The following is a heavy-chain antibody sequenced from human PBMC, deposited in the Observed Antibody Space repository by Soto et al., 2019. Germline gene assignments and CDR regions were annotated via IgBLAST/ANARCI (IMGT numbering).Heavy chain of an antibody. CDR1: VFPLSSYS. CDR2: CSSISSYI. V-gene: IGHV3-21*01. D-gene: IGHD3-16*02. CDR3: ARDTYIMMTFVGVIVPTAAFDT. Sequence: PGGSLRLSCPPSVFPLSSYSLNWVPQSPGKGLEWFLHCSSISSYIYYADSVKGRFTISRDNAKNSLYLQMSSLRAEDTAVYYCARDTYIMMTFVGVIVPTAAFDTLCQETILTISS. J-gene: IGHJ3*02.